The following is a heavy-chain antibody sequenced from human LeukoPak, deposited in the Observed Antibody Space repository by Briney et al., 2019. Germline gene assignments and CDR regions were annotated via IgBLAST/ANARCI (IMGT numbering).Heavy chain of an antibody. Sequence: GGSLRLSCAASGFTFDDYAMHWVRQAPGKGLEWVSGISWNSGSIGYADSVKGRFTISRDNAKNSLYLQMNSLRAEDTALYYCAKDYYGSGSYPYYFDYWGQGTLVTVSS. V-gene: IGHV3-9*01. J-gene: IGHJ4*02. D-gene: IGHD3-10*01. CDR3: AKDYYGSGSYPYYFDY. CDR2: ISWNSGSI. CDR1: GFTFDDYA.